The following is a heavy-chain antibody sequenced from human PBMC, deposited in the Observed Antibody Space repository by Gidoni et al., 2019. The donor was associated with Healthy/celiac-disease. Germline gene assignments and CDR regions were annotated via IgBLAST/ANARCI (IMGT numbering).Heavy chain of an antibody. Sequence: QVQLVQSGAEVKKPGSSVKVSCKASGGTSSSYAISWVRQAPGQGLEWMGGIIPIFGTANYAQKFQGRVTITADESTSTAYMELSSLRSEDTAVYYCARVSSSWYGEGDYYFDYWGQGTLVTVSS. CDR2: IIPIFGTA. V-gene: IGHV1-69*01. CDR1: GGTSSSYA. CDR3: ARVSSSWYGEGDYYFDY. D-gene: IGHD6-13*01. J-gene: IGHJ4*02.